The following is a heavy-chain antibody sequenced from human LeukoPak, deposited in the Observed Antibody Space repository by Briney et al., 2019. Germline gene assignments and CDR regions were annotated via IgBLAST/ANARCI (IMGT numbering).Heavy chain of an antibody. CDR2: INGDGSST. Sequence: GGSLRLSCTASGFSFGNYWMHWVRQAPGNGLVWVSRINGDGSSTSYADSEKGRFTISRHNAKNTLYLQMNTLRAEDTAVYYCARAIGRGSYGRFVYWGQGTLVTVSS. CDR1: GFSFGNYW. J-gene: IGHJ4*02. V-gene: IGHV3-74*01. D-gene: IGHD1-26*01. CDR3: ARAIGRGSYGRFVY.